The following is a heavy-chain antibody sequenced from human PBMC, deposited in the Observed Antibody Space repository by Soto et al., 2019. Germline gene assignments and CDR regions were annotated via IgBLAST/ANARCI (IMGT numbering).Heavy chain of an antibody. J-gene: IGHJ5*02. D-gene: IGHD3-3*01. CDR2: IISIFGTA. CDR3: ARDPRQYYDFWSGSNWFDP. Sequence: SVKVSCKASGGTFSSYAISWVRQAPGQGLEWMGGIISIFGTANYAQKFQGRVTITADESTSTAYMALSSLRSEDTAVYYCARDPRQYYDFWSGSNWFDPWGQGTLVTVSS. CDR1: GGTFSSYA. V-gene: IGHV1-69*13.